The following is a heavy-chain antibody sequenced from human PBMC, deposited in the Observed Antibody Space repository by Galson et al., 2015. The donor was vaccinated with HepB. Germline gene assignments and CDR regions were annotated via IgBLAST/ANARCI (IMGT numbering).Heavy chain of an antibody. CDR2: IYYSGNT. D-gene: IGHD1-14*01. J-gene: IGHJ6*03. V-gene: IGHV4-39*01. CDR3: ATQSGYKRGGLFGYYYYMDV. CDR1: GDSISSSTYY. Sequence: TLSLTCTVSGDSISSSTYYWGWIRQPPGKGLEWIGSIYYSGNTYYSSSLKSRVTISVDTSKNQFSLRLSSATAADTAVYYCATQSGYKRGGLFGYYYYMDVWGKGTTVTVSS.